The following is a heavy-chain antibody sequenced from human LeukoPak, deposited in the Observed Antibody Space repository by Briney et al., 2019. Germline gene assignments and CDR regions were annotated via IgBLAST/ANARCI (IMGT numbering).Heavy chain of an antibody. CDR1: GFTFTNYW. D-gene: IGHD3-3*01. Sequence: GGSLRLSRAASGFTFTNYWMSWVRQAPGKGLELVANIKQDRSGKYYVDSVKGRFTISRDNAKNSLYLQMNSLRAEDTAVYYCARLREIPVFGVVTKSTSYFDYWGQGTLVTVSS. V-gene: IGHV3-7*01. J-gene: IGHJ4*02. CDR2: IKQDRSGK. CDR3: ARLREIPVFGVVTKSTSYFDY.